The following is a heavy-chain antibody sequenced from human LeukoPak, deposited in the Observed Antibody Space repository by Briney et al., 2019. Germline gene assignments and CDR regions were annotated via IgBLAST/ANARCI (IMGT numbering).Heavy chain of an antibody. Sequence: PGGSLRLSCAASGFTFSSYGMHWVRQAPGKGLEWVAVIWYDGSNKYYADSVKGRFTISRDNSKNTLYLQMNSLRAEDTAVYYCATDRSNSWVDYWGPGTLVTVAS. CDR3: ATDRSNSWVDY. D-gene: IGHD6-19*01. CDR1: GFTFSSYG. V-gene: IGHV3-33*01. J-gene: IGHJ4*02. CDR2: IWYDGSNK.